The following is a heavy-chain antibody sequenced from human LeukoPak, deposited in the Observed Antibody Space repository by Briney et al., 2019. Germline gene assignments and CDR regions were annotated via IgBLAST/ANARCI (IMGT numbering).Heavy chain of an antibody. Sequence: PSETLSLTCTVSGYSISSGYYWGWIRQPPGKGLEWIGSIYHNGSTYYNPSLKSRVTISVDTSKNQFSLKLSSVTAADTAVYYCARDLWFGESADYWGQGTLVTVSS. J-gene: IGHJ4*02. CDR1: GYSISSGYY. CDR3: ARDLWFGESADY. CDR2: IYHNGST. D-gene: IGHD3-10*01. V-gene: IGHV4-38-2*02.